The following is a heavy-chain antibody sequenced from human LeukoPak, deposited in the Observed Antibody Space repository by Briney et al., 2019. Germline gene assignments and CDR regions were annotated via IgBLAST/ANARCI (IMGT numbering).Heavy chain of an antibody. CDR1: GGSISSYY. CDR3: ARNYDFWSGYLDY. D-gene: IGHD3-3*01. CDR2: IYNSGSA. J-gene: IGHJ4*02. Sequence: PSETLSLTCTVSGGSISSYYWSWIRQPPGKGLEWIGYIYNSGSASYNPSLKSRLTISVDTSKNQFSLKLTSVTAADTAVYYCARNYDFWSGYLDYWGQGTLVTVSS. V-gene: IGHV4-59*01.